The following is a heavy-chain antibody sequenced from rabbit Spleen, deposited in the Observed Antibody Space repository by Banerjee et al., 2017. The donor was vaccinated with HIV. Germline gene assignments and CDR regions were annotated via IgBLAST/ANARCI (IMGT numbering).Heavy chain of an antibody. CDR3: ARRIDGDGAYNL. J-gene: IGHJ6*01. CDR2: MKIGDSGRT. V-gene: IGHV1S40*01. D-gene: IGHD2-1*01. Sequence: QSLEESGGGLVQPEGSLTLTCTASGFSFSSNAMCWVRQAPGKGLEWIACMKIGDSGRTWYANWATGRCTISKTSSTTVTLQMTSLTAADTATYFCARRIDGDGAYNLWGPGTLVTVS. CDR1: GFSFSSNA.